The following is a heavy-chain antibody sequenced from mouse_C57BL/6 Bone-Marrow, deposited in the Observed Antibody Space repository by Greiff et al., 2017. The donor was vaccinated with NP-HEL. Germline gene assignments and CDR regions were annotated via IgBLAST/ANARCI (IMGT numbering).Heavy chain of an antibody. CDR1: GYTFTSYW. V-gene: IGHV1-69*01. J-gene: IGHJ4*01. D-gene: IGHD1-1*01. CDR2: IDPSDSYT. Sequence: QVQLQQPGAELVMPGASVKLSCKASGYTFTSYWMHWVKQRPGQGLEWIGEIDPSDSYTNYNQKFKGKSTLTVDKSSSTAYMQLSSLTSEDSAVYYCARGENYYGSRYAMDSWGQGTSVTVSS. CDR3: ARGENYYGSRYAMDS.